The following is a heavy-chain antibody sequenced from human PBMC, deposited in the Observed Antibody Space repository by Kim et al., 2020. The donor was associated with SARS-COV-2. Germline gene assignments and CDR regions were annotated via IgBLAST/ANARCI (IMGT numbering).Heavy chain of an antibody. J-gene: IGHJ4*02. V-gene: IGHV3-53*01. Sequence: TYSADSVKGRYIISSDNYKNTLYLQMNSRRVDDTAVYYCAREGDSGGYLVYWGQGTLVAVSS. CDR3: AREGDSGGYLVY. CDR2: T. D-gene: IGHD3-22*01.